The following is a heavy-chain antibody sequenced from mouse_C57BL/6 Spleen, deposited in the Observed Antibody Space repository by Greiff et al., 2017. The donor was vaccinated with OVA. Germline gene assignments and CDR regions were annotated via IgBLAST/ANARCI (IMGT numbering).Heavy chain of an antibody. CDR2: IWTGGGT. CDR3: ARNSLLGYFDV. CDR1: GFSLTSYA. J-gene: IGHJ1*03. V-gene: IGHV2-9-1*01. D-gene: IGHD2-10*01. Sequence: VQRVESGPGLVAPSQSLSITCTVSGFSLTSYAISWVRQPPGKGLEWLGVIWTGGGTNYNSALKSRLSISKDNSKSQVFFKTNSLQSDDTARYYCARNSLLGYFDVWGTGTTVTVSS.